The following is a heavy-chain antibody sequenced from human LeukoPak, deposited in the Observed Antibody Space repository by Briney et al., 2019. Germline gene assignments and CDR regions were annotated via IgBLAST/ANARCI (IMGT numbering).Heavy chain of an antibody. Sequence: SVKVSCKASGGTFSSYAISWVRQAPGQGLEWMGGIIPIFGTANYAQKFQGRVTITTDESTSTAYMELSSLRSEDTAVYYCARAPSGTYYDFWSGYPFDYWGQGTLVTVSS. CDR2: IIPIFGTA. CDR3: ARAPSGTYYDFWSGYPFDY. D-gene: IGHD3-3*01. CDR1: GGTFSSYA. J-gene: IGHJ4*02. V-gene: IGHV1-69*05.